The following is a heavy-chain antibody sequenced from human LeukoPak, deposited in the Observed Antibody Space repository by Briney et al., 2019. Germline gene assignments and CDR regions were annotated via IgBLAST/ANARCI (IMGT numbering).Heavy chain of an antibody. Sequence: GGSLRLSCGASGFTFSYHWMHWVRQVPGKGLVWVSRIDGGGSSTSYADSVKGRFSISRDNAKSTLYLQMSSLRAEDTAVYYCARGPGSSGGAYVGDYWGPGALVTVSS. CDR3: ARGPGSSGGAYVGDY. J-gene: IGHJ4*01. V-gene: IGHV3-74*01. D-gene: IGHD3-22*01. CDR2: IDGGGSST. CDR1: GFTFSYHW.